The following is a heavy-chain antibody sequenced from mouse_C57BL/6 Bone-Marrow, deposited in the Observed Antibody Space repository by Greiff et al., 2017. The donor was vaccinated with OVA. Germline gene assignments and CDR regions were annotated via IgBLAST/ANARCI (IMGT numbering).Heavy chain of an antibody. CDR3: SRRDWDNYFDY. Sequence: EVKLVESGGGLVKPGGSLKLSCAASGFTFSSYTMSWVRQTPEKRLEWVATISGGGGNTYYPDSVKGRFTISRDNAKNTLYLQRSSLRSEDTALYYCSRRDWDNYFDYWGQGTTLTVSS. J-gene: IGHJ2*01. V-gene: IGHV5-9*01. D-gene: IGHD4-1*01. CDR1: GFTFSSYT. CDR2: ISGGGGNT.